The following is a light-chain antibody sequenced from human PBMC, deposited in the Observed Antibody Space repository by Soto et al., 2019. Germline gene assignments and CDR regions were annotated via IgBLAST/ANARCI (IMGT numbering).Light chain of an antibody. Sequence: QAVVTRPPSVSGAPGQRVTISCTGSSSNIGAGYPVHWYQQLPGTAPKLLVAGNRPSGVPDRFSVSKSGASASLAITGLQAEDEADYYCQSYDSSLSRRWVFGGGTKVTVL. CDR2: G. J-gene: IGLJ3*02. CDR3: QSYDSSLSRRWV. V-gene: IGLV1-40*03. CDR1: SSNIGAGYP.